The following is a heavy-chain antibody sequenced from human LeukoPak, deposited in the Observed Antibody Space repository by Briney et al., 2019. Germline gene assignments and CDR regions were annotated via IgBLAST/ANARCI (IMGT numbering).Heavy chain of an antibody. CDR2: VRSKANSYAT. J-gene: IGHJ4*02. D-gene: IGHD3-22*01. CDR1: GFTFSGSA. CDR3: TRPGYYDSSGYLYYFDY. V-gene: IGHV3-73*01. Sequence: GSLRLSCAASGFTFSGSAMHWVRQASGKGLEWVGRVRSKANSYATAYAASVKGRFTISRDDSKNTAYLQMNSLKTEDTAVYYCTRPGYYDSSGYLYYFDYWGQGTLVTVSS.